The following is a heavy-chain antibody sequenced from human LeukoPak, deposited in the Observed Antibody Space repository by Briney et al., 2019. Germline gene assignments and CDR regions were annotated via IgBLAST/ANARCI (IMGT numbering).Heavy chain of an antibody. J-gene: IGHJ4*02. CDR1: GGSISSGGYY. CDR3: AREGGTDSDYYFDY. CDR2: IYYSGGT. Sequence: SQTLSLTCTVSGGSISSGGYYWSWIRQHPGKGLEWIGYIYYSGGTYYNPSLKSRVTISVDTSKNQFSLKLSSVTAADTAVYYCAREGGTDSDYYFDYWGQGTLVTVSS. V-gene: IGHV4-31*03. D-gene: IGHD1-14*01.